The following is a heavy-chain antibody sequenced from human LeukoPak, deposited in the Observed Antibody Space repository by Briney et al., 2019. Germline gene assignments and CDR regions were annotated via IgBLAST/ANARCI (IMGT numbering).Heavy chain of an antibody. V-gene: IGHV3-23*01. Sequence: GGSLRLSCAASGFTFSVAAMTWVRQAPGKGLEWVSLIGASGESTYYADSVKGRFTISRDNSKNTLYLQMDSLRVEDTAVYYCARNRGATGYYWVDYWGQGTLVSVSS. D-gene: IGHD3-22*01. J-gene: IGHJ4*02. CDR3: ARNRGATGYYWVDY. CDR2: IGASGEST. CDR1: GFTFSVAA.